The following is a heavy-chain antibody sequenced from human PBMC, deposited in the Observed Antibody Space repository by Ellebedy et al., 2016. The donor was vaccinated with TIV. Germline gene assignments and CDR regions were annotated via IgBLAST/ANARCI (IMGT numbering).Heavy chain of an antibody. CDR2: INPNSGGT. J-gene: IGHJ3*02. Sequence: ASVKVSXXASGYTFTGYYMHWVRQAPGQGLEWMGWINPNSGGTNYAQKFQGRVTMTRDTSISTAYMELSRLRSDDTAVYYCAREPPVQLESTDAFDIWGQGTMVTVSS. D-gene: IGHD1-1*01. CDR3: AREPPVQLESTDAFDI. CDR1: GYTFTGYY. V-gene: IGHV1-2*02.